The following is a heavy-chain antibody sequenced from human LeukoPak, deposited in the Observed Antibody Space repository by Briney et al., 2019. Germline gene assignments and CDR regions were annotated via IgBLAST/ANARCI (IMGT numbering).Heavy chain of an antibody. CDR1: GYTFTSYG. CDR2: ISAYNGNT. D-gene: IGHD2-2*01. J-gene: IGHJ1*01. CDR3: ARGQVVPAAWPLFQH. V-gene: IGHV1-18*01. Sequence: ASVKVSCKASGYTFTSYGISWVRQAPGQGLEWMGWISAYNGNTNYAQKLQGRVTMTTDTSTSTAYMELRSLRSDDTAVYYCARGQVVPAAWPLFQHWGQGTLVTVSS.